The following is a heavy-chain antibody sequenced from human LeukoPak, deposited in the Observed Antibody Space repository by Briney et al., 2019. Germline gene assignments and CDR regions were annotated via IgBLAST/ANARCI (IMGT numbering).Heavy chain of an antibody. CDR2: ISGDGGST. CDR1: GFTFVDYA. V-gene: IGHV3-43*02. J-gene: IGHJ1*01. D-gene: IGHD3-22*01. Sequence: GGPRSFPFEASGFTFVDYAMHGVCQVPGKGLNWVSLISGDGGSTYYADSVKGRFTISRDNSKNSLYLQMNSLRTEDTALYYCAKGYSSGYTYFQHWGQGTLVTVSP. CDR3: AKGYSSGYTYFQH.